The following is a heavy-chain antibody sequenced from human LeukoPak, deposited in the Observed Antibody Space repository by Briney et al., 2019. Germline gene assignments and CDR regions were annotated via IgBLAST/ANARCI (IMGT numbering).Heavy chain of an antibody. CDR2: IYSGGRT. V-gene: IGHV3-53*01. J-gene: IGHJ5*02. D-gene: IGHD2/OR15-2a*01. CDR1: GFTVSSNY. CDR3: ATDPGPFHLRA. Sequence: PGGSLRLSCAASGFTVSSNYLSWVRQAPGKGLEWVSVIYSGGRTYYADSVKGRFTISRDNSKNTLYLQMNSLRAEDTAMYYCATDPGPFHLRAWGQGTLDTVSS.